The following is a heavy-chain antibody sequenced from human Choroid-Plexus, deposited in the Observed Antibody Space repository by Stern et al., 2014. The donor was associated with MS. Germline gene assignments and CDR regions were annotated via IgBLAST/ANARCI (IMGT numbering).Heavy chain of an antibody. Sequence: VQLVESGGGVVQPGRPLRLSCVASGFTFGSCAMHWVRQALGKGLEWVAGVSYDGSNKYYADSVKGRFTISRDNSQNTLYMQMSSLRPEDTAVYYCAKDRQYLTYFFDHWGQGSLVTVSS. V-gene: IGHV3-30*18. CDR2: VSYDGSNK. CDR1: GFTFGSCA. CDR3: AKDRQYLTYFFDH. J-gene: IGHJ5*02. D-gene: IGHD2/OR15-2a*01.